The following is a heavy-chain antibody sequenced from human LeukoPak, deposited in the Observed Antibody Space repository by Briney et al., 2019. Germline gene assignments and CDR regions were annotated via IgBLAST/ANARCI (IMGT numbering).Heavy chain of an antibody. CDR1: GGSISSYY. J-gene: IGHJ4*02. D-gene: IGHD3-16*02. V-gene: IGHV4-59*12. Sequence: SETLSLTCTVSGGSISSYYWSWIRQPPGKGLEWIGYIYYSGSTNYNPSLRSRVTISVDTSKNQFSLKLSSVTAADTAVYYCARDRREDYVWGSYPLIWGQGTLVTVSS. CDR2: IYYSGST. CDR3: ARDRREDYVWGSYPLI.